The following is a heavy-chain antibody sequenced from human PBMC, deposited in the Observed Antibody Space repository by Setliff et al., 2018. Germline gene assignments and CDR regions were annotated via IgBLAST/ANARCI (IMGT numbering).Heavy chain of an antibody. CDR2: INTNTGNP. V-gene: IGHV7-4-1*02. CDR3: ARGGYCSSTSCYRGNYYYGMDV. CDR1: GYTLTSYA. Sequence: VKVSCKASGYTLTSYAMNWVRQAPGQGLEWMGWINTNTGNPTYAQGFTGRFVFSLDTSVSTAYLQISSLKAEDTAVYYCARGGYCSSTSCYRGNYYYGMDVWGQGTTVTVSS. D-gene: IGHD2-2*02. J-gene: IGHJ6*02.